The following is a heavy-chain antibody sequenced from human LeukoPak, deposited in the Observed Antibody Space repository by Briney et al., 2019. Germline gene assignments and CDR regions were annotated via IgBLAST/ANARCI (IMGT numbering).Heavy chain of an antibody. V-gene: IGHV1-2*02. CDR2: INPNSGGT. CDR1: GYTFTGYY. CDR3: ARGPNRIAVAGPSFGY. D-gene: IGHD6-19*01. J-gene: IGHJ4*02. Sequence: ASVKVSCKASGYTFTGYYMHWVRQAPGQGLEWMGWINPNSGGTNYAQKFQGRVTMTRDTSISTAYMELSRLRSDDTAVYYCARGPNRIAVAGPSFGYWGQGTLVTVSS.